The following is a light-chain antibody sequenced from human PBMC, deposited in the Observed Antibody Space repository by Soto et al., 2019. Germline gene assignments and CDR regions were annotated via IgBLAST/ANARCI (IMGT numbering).Light chain of an antibody. J-gene: IGLJ2*01. CDR1: SSNIGNNY. CDR2: DND. V-gene: IGLV1-51*01. Sequence: QSVLTQPPSVSAAPGQKVTISCSGSSSNIGNNYVFWYQQLPGTAPKLLIYDNDKRPSGIPDRFSGSKSGNTASLTVSGLQAEDEADYYCSSYAGSNFVVFGGGTKLTVL. CDR3: SSYAGSNFVV.